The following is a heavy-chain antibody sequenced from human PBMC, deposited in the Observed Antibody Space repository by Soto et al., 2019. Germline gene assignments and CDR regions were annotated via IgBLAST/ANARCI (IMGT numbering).Heavy chain of an antibody. D-gene: IGHD2-15*01. Sequence: GGSLRLSCAASGFTFSNYAMHLIRQAQGKGLEWVAVISYDGSNKYYADSVKGRFTISRDNSKNTLYLQMNSLRAEDTAVYYCARDRCSGGSCYRPYYYYGMDVWGQGTTVTVSS. CDR2: ISYDGSNK. CDR1: GFTFSNYA. J-gene: IGHJ6*02. V-gene: IGHV3-30-3*01. CDR3: ARDRCSGGSCYRPYYYYGMDV.